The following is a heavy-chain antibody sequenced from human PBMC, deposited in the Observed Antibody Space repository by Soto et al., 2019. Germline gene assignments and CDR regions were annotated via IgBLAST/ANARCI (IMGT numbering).Heavy chain of an antibody. CDR3: VRATAARQRDYSYHYYLHI. CDR2: INPNGGST. Sequence: NVACKTSGYTFSKDYIHWLLQAKRQGLEWMGVINPNGGSTVYAQKFQGRVTLTRDTSTSTVYVELSSLRSDDTAVYFCVRATAARQRDYSYHYYLHIWGKGTLVTVSS. D-gene: IGHD6-6*01. V-gene: IGHV1-46*03. J-gene: IGHJ6*03. CDR1: GYTFSKDY.